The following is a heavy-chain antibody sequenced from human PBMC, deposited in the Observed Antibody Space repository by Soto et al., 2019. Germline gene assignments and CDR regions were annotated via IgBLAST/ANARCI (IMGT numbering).Heavy chain of an antibody. CDR2: ISGSGGST. CDR1: GFTFSSYA. D-gene: IGHD6-13*01. CDR3: AKKHTMSVIGIAAALDV. Sequence: GGSLRLSCAASGFTFSSYAMSWVRQAPGKGLEWVSAISGSGGSTYYADSVKGRFTISRDNSKNTLYLQMNSLRAEDTAVYYCAKKHTMSVIGIAAALDVWGQGTTVTVSS. V-gene: IGHV3-23*01. J-gene: IGHJ6*02.